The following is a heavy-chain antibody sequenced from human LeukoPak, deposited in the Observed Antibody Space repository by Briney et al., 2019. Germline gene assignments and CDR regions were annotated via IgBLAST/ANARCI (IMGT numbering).Heavy chain of an antibody. V-gene: IGHV4-59*12. CDR2: IYYSGST. CDR1: GGSISSYY. CDR3: ARRRQWLSTYFDY. J-gene: IGHJ4*02. Sequence: SETLSLTCTVSGGSISSYYWSWIRQPPGKGLEWIGYIYYSGSTNYNPSLKSRVTISVDTSKNQLSLKLSSVTAADTAVYYCARRRQWLSTYFDYWGQGTLVTVSS. D-gene: IGHD6-19*01.